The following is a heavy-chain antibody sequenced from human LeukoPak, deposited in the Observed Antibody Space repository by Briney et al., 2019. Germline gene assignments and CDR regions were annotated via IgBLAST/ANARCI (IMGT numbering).Heavy chain of an antibody. V-gene: IGHV1-3*01. D-gene: IGHD1-26*01. Sequence: ASVKVSCKASGYTFTSYAMHWVRQAPGQKLEWMGWINAGNGNTKYSQKFQGRVTITRDTSASTAYMELSSLRSEDTAVYYCARDGGSYDVDYWGQGTLVTVSS. CDR1: GYTFTSYA. CDR3: ARDGGSYDVDY. CDR2: INAGNGNT. J-gene: IGHJ4*02.